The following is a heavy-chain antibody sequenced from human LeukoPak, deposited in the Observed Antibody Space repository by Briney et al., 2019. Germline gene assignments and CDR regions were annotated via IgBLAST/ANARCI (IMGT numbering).Heavy chain of an antibody. CDR1: GFTFSSYW. J-gene: IGHJ4*02. CDR3: ARGQTPCPRTCLDY. Sequence: GGSLRLSCVGSGFTFSSYWTTWVRQAPGKGLEWVANINQDGSEENYVDSVRGRSTISRDNARNSLFLQMNSLRAEDTAVYYCARGQTPCPRTCLDYWGQGTLVTVSS. V-gene: IGHV3-7*04. CDR2: INQDGSEE. D-gene: IGHD1-14*01.